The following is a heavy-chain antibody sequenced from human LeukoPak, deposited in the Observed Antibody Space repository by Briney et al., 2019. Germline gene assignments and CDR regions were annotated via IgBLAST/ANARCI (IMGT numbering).Heavy chain of an antibody. J-gene: IGHJ5*02. CDR3: ARGWTVPHWFDP. Sequence: SETLSLTCAVYGGSFSGYYWSWIRQPPGKGLEWIGEINHSGSTNYNPSLKSRVTISVDTSKNQFSLKLSSVTAADTAVYYCARGWTVPHWFDPWGQGTLVTVSS. CDR2: INHSGST. D-gene: IGHD4-17*01. V-gene: IGHV4-34*01. CDR1: GGSFSGYY.